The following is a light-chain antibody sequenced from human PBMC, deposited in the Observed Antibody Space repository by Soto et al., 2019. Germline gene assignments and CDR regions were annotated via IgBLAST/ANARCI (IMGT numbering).Light chain of an antibody. CDR2: SNN. V-gene: IGLV1-44*01. Sequence: QSVLTQPPSASGTPGQRVTISCSGSNSNIASNAVNWYQRLPGTAPKLLIFSNNQRPSGVPDRFSGSKSGTSASLAISGLQSEYEADYYCAAWDDSLNGVIFGGGTKLTVL. J-gene: IGLJ2*01. CDR1: NSNIASNA. CDR3: AAWDDSLNGVI.